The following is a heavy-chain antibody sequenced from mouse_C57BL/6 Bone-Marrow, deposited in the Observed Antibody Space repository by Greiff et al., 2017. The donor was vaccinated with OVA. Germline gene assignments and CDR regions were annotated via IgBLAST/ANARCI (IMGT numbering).Heavy chain of an antibody. CDR3: AREGPYYDYDVGY. CDR1: GYTFTSYW. D-gene: IGHD2-4*01. V-gene: IGHV1-55*01. CDR2: IYPGSGST. J-gene: IGHJ2*01. Sequence: QVHVKQPGAELVKPGASVKMSCKASGYTFTSYWITWVKQRPGQGLEWIGDIYPGSGSTNYNEKFKSKATLTVDTSSSTAYMQLSSLTSEDSAVYYCAREGPYYDYDVGYWGQGTTLTVSS.